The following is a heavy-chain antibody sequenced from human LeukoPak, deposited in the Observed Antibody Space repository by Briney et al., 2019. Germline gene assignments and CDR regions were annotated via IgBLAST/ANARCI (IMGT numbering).Heavy chain of an antibody. J-gene: IGHJ5*02. CDR3: ARFDCSSTSCDGDWFDP. CDR1: GGTFSSYA. V-gene: IGHV1-69*01. D-gene: IGHD2-2*01. Sequence: ASVKVSCKASGGTFSSYAISWVRQAPGQGLEWMGGIISIFGTANYAQKFQGRVTITADESTSTAYMELSSLRSEDTAVYYCARFDCSSTSCDGDWFDPWGQGTLVTVSS. CDR2: IISIFGTA.